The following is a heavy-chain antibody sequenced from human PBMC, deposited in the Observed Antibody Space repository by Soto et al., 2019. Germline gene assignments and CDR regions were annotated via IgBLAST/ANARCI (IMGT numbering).Heavy chain of an antibody. J-gene: IGHJ4*02. Sequence: SLRLSCAASGFTFDDYAMHWVRQAPGKGLEWVSGISWNSGSIGYADSVKGRFTISRDNAKNSLYLQMNSLRAEDTALYYCAKDRTYYYDSSGSYLGYWGQGTLVTVSS. CDR1: GFTFDDYA. V-gene: IGHV3-9*01. D-gene: IGHD3-22*01. CDR3: AKDRTYYYDSSGSYLGY. CDR2: ISWNSGSI.